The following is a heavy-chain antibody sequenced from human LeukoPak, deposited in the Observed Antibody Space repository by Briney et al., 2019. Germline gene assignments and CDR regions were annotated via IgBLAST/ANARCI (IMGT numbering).Heavy chain of an antibody. Sequence: SETLSLTCAISGGPISRGGYSWSWIRQPPGKGLEWIGYIYHSGSTYYNPSLKSRVTISVDRSKNQFSLKLSSVTAADTAVYYCARRTVTTTHAFDIWGQGTMVTVSS. J-gene: IGHJ3*02. CDR1: GGPISRGGYS. V-gene: IGHV4-30-2*01. CDR2: IYHSGST. D-gene: IGHD4-17*01. CDR3: ARRTVTTTHAFDI.